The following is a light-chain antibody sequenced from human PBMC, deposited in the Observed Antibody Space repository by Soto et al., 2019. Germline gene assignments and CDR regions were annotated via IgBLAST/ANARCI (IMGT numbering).Light chain of an antibody. Sequence: EVVLTQSPATLSLSPGDRATLSCRASQSVNNFLAWYQQKPGQAPRPLIYDASNRATGIPIRFSGSGSGTDFTLTISSLDPEDFAVYYCQQRSNWPGTFGQGTKVDIK. V-gene: IGKV3-11*01. CDR3: QQRSNWPGT. CDR2: DAS. J-gene: IGKJ1*01. CDR1: QSVNNF.